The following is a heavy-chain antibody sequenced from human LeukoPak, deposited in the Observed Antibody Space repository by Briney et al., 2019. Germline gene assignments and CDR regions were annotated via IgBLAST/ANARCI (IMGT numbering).Heavy chain of an antibody. D-gene: IGHD2-15*01. Sequence: GGSLRLSCAASGFTLSSYAMSWVRQGPGKGLEWVSAVSVSGNTYHADSVKGRFTISRDSSKNTLYLQMNTLRAEDAAVYYCAKAPVTTCSGAYCYPFDYWGQGTLVTVSS. J-gene: IGHJ4*02. CDR1: GFTLSSYA. CDR2: VSVSGNT. CDR3: AKAPVTTCSGAYCYPFDY. V-gene: IGHV3-23*01.